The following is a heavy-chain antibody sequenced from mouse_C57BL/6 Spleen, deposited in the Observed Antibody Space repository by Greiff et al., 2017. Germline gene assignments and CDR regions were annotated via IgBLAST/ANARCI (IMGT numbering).Heavy chain of an antibody. CDR3: ARNYDDAGLDY. D-gene: IGHD2-4*01. J-gene: IGHJ2*01. Sequence: EVQLQQSGPELVKPGASVKISCKASGYSFTGYYMNWVKQSPEKSLEWIGEINPSTGGTTYNQKFKAKATLTVDKSSSTAYMQLKSLTSEDSAVYYCARNYDDAGLDYWGQGTTLTVSS. CDR1: GYSFTGYY. V-gene: IGHV1-42*01. CDR2: INPSTGGT.